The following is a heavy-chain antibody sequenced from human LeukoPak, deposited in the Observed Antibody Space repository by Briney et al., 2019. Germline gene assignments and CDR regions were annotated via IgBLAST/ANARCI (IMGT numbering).Heavy chain of an antibody. D-gene: IGHD3-10*01. CDR3: ARELGSGSGGYYGMDV. V-gene: IGHV1-69*06. Sequence: ASVKVSCKASGGTFSSYAISWVRQAPGQGLEWMGGIIPIFGTANYAQKFQGRVTITADKSTSTAYMELSSLRSEDTAVYYCARELGSGSGGYYGMDVWGEGTTVTVSS. CDR1: GGTFSSYA. J-gene: IGHJ6*04. CDR2: IIPIFGTA.